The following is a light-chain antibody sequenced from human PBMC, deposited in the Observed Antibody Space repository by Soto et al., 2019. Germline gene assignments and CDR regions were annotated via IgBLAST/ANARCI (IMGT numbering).Light chain of an antibody. CDR1: QNILYSSNNKNY. CDR2: WAS. J-gene: IGKJ1*01. CDR3: QHFVNSLTWT. V-gene: IGKV4-1*01. Sequence: DIVMTQSPDSLAVSLGERATIDWKSSQNILYSSNNKNYLAWYQQKPGQPPRLLFYWASTRESGVPDRFSGSGSGTDFTLTISRLEPEDFAVYYCQHFVNSLTWTFGQGTKVDIK.